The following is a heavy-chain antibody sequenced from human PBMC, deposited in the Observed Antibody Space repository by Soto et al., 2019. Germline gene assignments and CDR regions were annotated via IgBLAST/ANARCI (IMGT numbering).Heavy chain of an antibody. CDR3: DREGVGFDSSGYTSRYFDF. V-gene: IGHV4-30-4*01. Sequence: QVQLQESGPRLVRPSETLSLTCNVSGGPISGDYYWTWIRQPPGKGLEWIGYIFYSGSTYYNPSLQSRVTMSVDTSKNQFSLRLSSVTAADTAVYYCDREGVGFDSSGYTSRYFDFWGQGILVTVS. CDR1: GGPISGDYY. J-gene: IGHJ4*02. CDR2: IFYSGST. D-gene: IGHD3-22*01.